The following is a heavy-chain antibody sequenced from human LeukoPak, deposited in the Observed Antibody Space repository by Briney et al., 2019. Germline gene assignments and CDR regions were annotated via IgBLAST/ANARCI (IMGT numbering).Heavy chain of an antibody. Sequence: GGSLRLSCPASGFTFSSYSMNWVRQAPGKGLEWVSSISSSSSYIYYADSVKGRFTISRDNAKDSLYLQMNSLRAEDTAVYYCARASGGAGDFWSGYYTTGSNYYYGMDVWGQGTTVTVSS. V-gene: IGHV3-21*01. CDR2: ISSSSSYI. CDR1: GFTFSSYS. J-gene: IGHJ6*02. D-gene: IGHD3-3*01. CDR3: ARASGGAGDFWSGYYTTGSNYYYGMDV.